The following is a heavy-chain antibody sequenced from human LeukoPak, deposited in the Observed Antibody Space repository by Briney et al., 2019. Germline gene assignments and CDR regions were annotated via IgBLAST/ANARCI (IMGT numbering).Heavy chain of an antibody. Sequence: SETLSLTCTVSGGSISSYYWSWIRQSPGKGLEWIGYIYYSGSTNYTPSLKSRVTMSVDTSKNQFSLKLNSVTAADTALYYCARHRTYGDRYFDDWGQGTLVTVSS. CDR1: GGSISSYY. CDR2: IYYSGST. CDR3: ARHRTYGDRYFDD. V-gene: IGHV4-59*08. J-gene: IGHJ4*02. D-gene: IGHD4-17*01.